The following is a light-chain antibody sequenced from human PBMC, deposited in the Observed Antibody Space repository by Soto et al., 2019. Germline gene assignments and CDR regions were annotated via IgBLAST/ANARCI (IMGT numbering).Light chain of an antibody. CDR1: QSVAANY. CDR2: GAS. CDR3: QQYGSSPWT. Sequence: PTAPRTVSSCAVPISPLPCRSSQSVAANYLAWYQQKPGQAPRLLIYGASSRATGIPDRFSGSGSGTDFTLTISRLEPEDFAVYYCQQYGSSPWTFGQGTMV. J-gene: IGKJ1*01. V-gene: IGKV3-20*01.